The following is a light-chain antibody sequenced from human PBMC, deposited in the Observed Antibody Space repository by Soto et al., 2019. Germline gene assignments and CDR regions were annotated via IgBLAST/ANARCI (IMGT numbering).Light chain of an antibody. CDR1: QSITNN. V-gene: IGKV3D-15*01. Sequence: TQSPSTLAASKGERATISCRSSQSITNNLAWYQQQPGQAPRLLIYDASNRATGIPARFSGSGSGTEFTLTISSLQPEDFVVYYCQQHNNWLRTFGQGSIVDVK. J-gene: IGKJ1*01. CDR3: QQHNNWLRT. CDR2: DAS.